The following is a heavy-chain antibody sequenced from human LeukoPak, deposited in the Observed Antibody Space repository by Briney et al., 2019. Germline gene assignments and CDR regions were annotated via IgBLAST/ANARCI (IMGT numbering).Heavy chain of an antibody. CDR2: IYYSVST. J-gene: IGHJ4*02. D-gene: IGHD3-3*01. Sequence: TSSETLSLTCTVSGGSISSSSYYWGWIRQPPGKGLQWIGSIYYSVSTYYNPSLKSRVTISVGTSTNQFSLKLSSVTAADTAVYYCARAYDFWSGYHFTYDYWGQGTLVTVSS. V-gene: IGHV4-39*01. CDR1: GGSISSSSYY. CDR3: ARAYDFWSGYHFTYDY.